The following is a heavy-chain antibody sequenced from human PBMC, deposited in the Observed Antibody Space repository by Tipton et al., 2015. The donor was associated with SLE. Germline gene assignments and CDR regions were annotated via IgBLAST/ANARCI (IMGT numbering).Heavy chain of an antibody. J-gene: IGHJ4*02. V-gene: IGHV4-39*07. Sequence: TLSLTCTVSGGSISSPVDSWGWIRQPPGKGLEWIGEINHSGSTNYSPSLKSRVTISVDTSKNQFSLKLSSVTAADTAVYYCARGGYDFWSGPGNYWGQGTLVTVSS. CDR1: GGSISSPVDS. D-gene: IGHD3-3*01. CDR2: INHSGST. CDR3: ARGGYDFWSGPGNY.